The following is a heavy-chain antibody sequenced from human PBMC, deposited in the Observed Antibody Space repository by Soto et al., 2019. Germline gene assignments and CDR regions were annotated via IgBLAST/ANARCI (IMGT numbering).Heavy chain of an antibody. CDR3: AKDFDFWSGYYRPQFDY. V-gene: IGHV3-23*01. J-gene: IGHJ4*02. CDR1: GFTFSSYA. D-gene: IGHD3-3*01. Sequence: ESLRLSCAASGFTFSSYAMSWVRQAPGKGLEWVSAISGSGGSTYYADSVKGRFTISRDNSKNTLYLQMNRLRAEDTAVYYCAKDFDFWSGYYRPQFDYWGQGTLVTVSS. CDR2: ISGSGGST.